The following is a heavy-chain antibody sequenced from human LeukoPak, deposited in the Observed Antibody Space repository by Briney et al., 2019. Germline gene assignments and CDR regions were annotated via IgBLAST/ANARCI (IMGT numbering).Heavy chain of an antibody. CDR3: TRRGATSPPFDY. V-gene: IGHV3-21*04. Sequence: GGSLRLSCAASGFTFSDAWMTWVRQAPGRGLEWVSSISSSSSYIYYADSVKGRFTISRDNAKNSLYLQMNSLRAEDTAVYYCTRRGATSPPFDYWGQGTLVTVSS. CDR2: ISSSSSYI. D-gene: IGHD1-26*01. J-gene: IGHJ4*02. CDR1: GFTFSDAW.